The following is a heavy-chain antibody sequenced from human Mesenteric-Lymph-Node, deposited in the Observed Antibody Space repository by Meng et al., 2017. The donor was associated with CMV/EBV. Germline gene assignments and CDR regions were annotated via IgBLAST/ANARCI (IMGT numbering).Heavy chain of an antibody. CDR2: LSGSGYSGGST. J-gene: IGHJ5*02. V-gene: IGHV3-23*01. CDR1: GFTCSDYY. CDR3: AKVGASNLNWFDP. D-gene: IGHD3-16*01. Sequence: GESLKISCAASGFTCSDYYMSWIRQAPGKGLEWVSALSGSGYSGGSTYYADSVKGRFTISRDNSKNTLYLQMNSLRAEDTAIYYCAKVGASNLNWFDPWGQGTLVTVSS.